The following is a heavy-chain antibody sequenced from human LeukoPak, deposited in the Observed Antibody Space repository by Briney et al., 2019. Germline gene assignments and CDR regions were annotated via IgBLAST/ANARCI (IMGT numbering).Heavy chain of an antibody. D-gene: IGHD3/OR15-3a*01. V-gene: IGHV3-11*01. CDR2: ISSGGDSI. CDR3: VREMDGEYAAGTIFEL. CDR1: HFGFSDHY. J-gene: IGHJ4*02. Sequence: PGGSLRLSCAASHFGFSDHYMSWVRQAPGKGLEWVAYISSGGDSILYADSVRGRFAISRDNAKNSLYLQINSLRVEDTAVYYCVREMDGEYAAGTIFELWGEGNMVTVSS.